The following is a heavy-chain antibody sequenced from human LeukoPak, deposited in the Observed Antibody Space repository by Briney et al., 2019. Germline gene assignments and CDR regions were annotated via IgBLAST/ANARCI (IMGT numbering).Heavy chain of an antibody. CDR3: AKDSHRGYSYGQHYYFDY. Sequence: PGESLKISCAASGFTFSSYGMHWVRQAPGKGLEWVAFIRYDGSNKYYADSVKGRFTISRDNSKNTLFLQMNSLRAEDTAVYYCAKDSHRGYSYGQHYYFDYWGQGTLVTVSS. J-gene: IGHJ4*02. V-gene: IGHV3-30*02. D-gene: IGHD5-18*01. CDR2: IRYDGSNK. CDR1: GFTFSSYG.